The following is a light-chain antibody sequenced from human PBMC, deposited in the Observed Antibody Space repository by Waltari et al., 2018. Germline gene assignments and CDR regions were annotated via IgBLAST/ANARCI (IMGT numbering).Light chain of an antibody. CDR2: QVS. CDR1: QSLVYSDGTSS. J-gene: IGKJ1*01. V-gene: IGKV2-24*01. Sequence: DIVLTPTPLSSPVTLGQPASISCRSRQSLVYSDGTSSLSWLQQSPGQPPRLLIYQVSNRFSGVPDRFSGSGAGTDFTLKISRVEAEDVGVYYCMQTVQFRWTFGQGTKVEIK. CDR3: MQTVQFRWT.